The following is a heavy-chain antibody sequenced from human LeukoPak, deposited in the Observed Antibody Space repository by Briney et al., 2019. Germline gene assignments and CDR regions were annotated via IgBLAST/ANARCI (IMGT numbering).Heavy chain of an antibody. CDR2: INHSGST. J-gene: IGHJ6*02. CDR3: ARDDGITMVRGVMSYSHVYGMDV. D-gene: IGHD3-10*01. CDR1: GGSFSGYY. V-gene: IGHV4-34*01. Sequence: SETLSLTCAVYGGSFSGYYWSWIRQPPGKGLEWIGEINHSGSTNYNPSLKSRVTISVDTSKNQFSLKLSSVTAEDTAVYYCARDDGITMVRGVMSYSHVYGMDVWGQGTTVTVSS.